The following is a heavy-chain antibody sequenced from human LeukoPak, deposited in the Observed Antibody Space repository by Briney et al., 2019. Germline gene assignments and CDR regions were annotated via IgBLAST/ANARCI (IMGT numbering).Heavy chain of an antibody. CDR1: GFTFSTFA. CDR3: AREGYGGQGPYSMDV. Sequence: PGGSLRLSCAASGFTFSTFAMNWVRQAPGKGLEWVSAISGSADTTYYADSVKGRFSISRDNSRNTVYLQMNSLRTEDTAVYYCAREGYGGQGPYSMDVWGQGTTVTVSS. V-gene: IGHV3-23*01. J-gene: IGHJ6*02. D-gene: IGHD4-23*01. CDR2: ISGSADTT.